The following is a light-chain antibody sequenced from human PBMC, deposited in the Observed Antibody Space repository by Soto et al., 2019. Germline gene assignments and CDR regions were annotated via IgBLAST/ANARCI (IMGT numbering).Light chain of an antibody. J-gene: IGKJ3*01. CDR3: QQRSNWLFT. CDR1: QSVSSY. CDR2: DAS. Sequence: EIVLTQSPATLSLSPGERATLSCRASQSVSSYLAWYQQEPGQAPRLLIYDASNRATGIPARFSGSGSGTDFTLTISSLEPEDFAVYYCQQRSNWLFTFGPGTKVDIK. V-gene: IGKV3-11*01.